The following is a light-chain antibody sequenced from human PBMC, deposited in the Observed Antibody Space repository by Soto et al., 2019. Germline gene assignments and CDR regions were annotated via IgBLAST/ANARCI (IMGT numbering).Light chain of an antibody. CDR2: EVS. V-gene: IGLV2-8*01. Sequence: LTQPPSASGSPGQSVTISCTGTSSDVGKYDYVSWFQHHPGKAPKLIIYEVSKRPSGVPDRFSGSKSGSTASLTVSGLKTEDEADSYCNSYVAGRNVFGTGTKVTV. CDR3: NSYVAGRNV. J-gene: IGLJ1*01. CDR1: SSDVGKYDY.